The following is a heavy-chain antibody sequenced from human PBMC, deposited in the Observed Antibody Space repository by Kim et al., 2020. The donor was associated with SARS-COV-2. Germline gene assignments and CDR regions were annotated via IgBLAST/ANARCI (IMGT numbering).Heavy chain of an antibody. D-gene: IGHD2-21*02. CDR1: GFTFSSYS. CDR2: ISSSSSYI. J-gene: IGHJ4*02. CDR3: AAHAAGGSYCGGDCYSDY. V-gene: IGHV3-21*04. Sequence: GGSLRLSCAASGFTFSSYSMNWVRQAPGKGLEWVSSISSSSSYIYYADSVKGRFTISRDNANNSLYLQMNSLRAEDTAVYYCAAHAAGGSYCGGDCYSDYWGQGTQVTVSS.